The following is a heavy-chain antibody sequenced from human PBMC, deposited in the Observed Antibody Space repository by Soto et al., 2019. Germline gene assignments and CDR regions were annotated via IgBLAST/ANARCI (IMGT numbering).Heavy chain of an antibody. V-gene: IGHV3-23*01. D-gene: IGHD3-22*01. J-gene: IGHJ4*02. CDR2: ISGSGGST. Sequence: EVQLLESGGGLVQPGGSLRLSCAASGFTFSSYAMSWVRQAPGKGLEWVSAISGSGGSTYYADSVKGRFTISRDNSKNTLYLQMNSLRAEDTAVYYCAKGPYYYDSSGYPFFDYWGQGTLVTVSS. CDR3: AKGPYYYDSSGYPFFDY. CDR1: GFTFSSYA.